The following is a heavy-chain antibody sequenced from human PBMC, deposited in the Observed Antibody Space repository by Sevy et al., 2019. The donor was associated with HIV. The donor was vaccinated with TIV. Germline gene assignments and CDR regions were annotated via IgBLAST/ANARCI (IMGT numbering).Heavy chain of an antibody. V-gene: IGHV3-30-3*01. CDR3: ARVGVVVPAATVYYYFDY. J-gene: IGHJ4*02. CDR1: GFTFSSYA. CDR2: ISYDGSNK. Sequence: GGSLRLSCAASGFTFSSYAMHWVRQAPGKGLEWVAVISYDGSNKYYADSVKGRFTISRGNSKNTLYLQMNSLRAEDTAVYYCARVGVVVPAATVYYYFDYWGQGTLVTVSS. D-gene: IGHD2-2*01.